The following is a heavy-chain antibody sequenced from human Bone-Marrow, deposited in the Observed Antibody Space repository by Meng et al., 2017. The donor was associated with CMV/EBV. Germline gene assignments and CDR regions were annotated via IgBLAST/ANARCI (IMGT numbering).Heavy chain of an antibody. V-gene: IGHV3-48*04. D-gene: IGHD5-18*01. J-gene: IGHJ3*02. CDR2: ISSSGSTI. CDR3: ASGDTAKI. Sequence: GESLKISCAVSGFTFSTDSMNWVRQAPGKGLEWVSYISSSGSTIYYADSVKGRFTISRDNAKNSLYLQMNSLRAEDTAVYYCASGDTAKIWGQGTMVTVSS. CDR1: GFTFSTDS.